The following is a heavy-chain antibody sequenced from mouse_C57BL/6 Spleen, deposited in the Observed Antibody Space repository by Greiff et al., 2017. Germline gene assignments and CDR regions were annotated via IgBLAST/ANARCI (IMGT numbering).Heavy chain of an antibody. J-gene: IGHJ4*01. CDR2: IDPEDGST. CDR3: ARRRRSSAMDY. D-gene: IGHD2-14*01. Sequence: VQLQQSGPELVKPGASVKLSCTASGFTFTDYDMHWVKQRPEQGLEWIGRIDPEDGSTKYNEKFKGKATLTEDTSSSTAYMQLRSLTSEDTAVYYCARRRRSSAMDYWGQGTSVTVSS. V-gene: IGHV1-85*01. CDR1: GFTFTDYD.